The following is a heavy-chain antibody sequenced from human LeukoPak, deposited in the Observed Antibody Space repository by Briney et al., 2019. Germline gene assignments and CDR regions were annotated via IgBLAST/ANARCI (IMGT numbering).Heavy chain of an antibody. CDR1: GYTFTSYG. CDR3: ARDWTVRPEVTTDYFDY. D-gene: IGHD4-17*01. V-gene: IGHV1-18*01. J-gene: IGHJ4*02. Sequence: GASVKVSCKASGYTFTSYGISWVRQAPGQGLEWMGWISAYNGNTNYAQKLQGRVTMTTDTSTSTAYMELRSLRSDDTAVYYCARDWTVRPEVTTDYFDYWGQGTLVTVSS. CDR2: ISAYNGNT.